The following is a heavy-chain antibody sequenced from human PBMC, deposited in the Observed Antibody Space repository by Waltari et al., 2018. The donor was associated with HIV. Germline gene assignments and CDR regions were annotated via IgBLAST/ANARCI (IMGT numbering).Heavy chain of an antibody. CDR2: FDPEDGET. D-gene: IGHD4-17*01. V-gene: IGHV1-24*01. Sequence: QVQLVQSGAEVKKPGASVKVSCKVSGYTLTELSMHWVRQAPGKGLEWMGGFDPEDGETIYAQKFQGRVTMTEDTSTDTAYMELSSLRSEDTAVYYCATRRGYGDYPSFHYGMDVWGQGTTVTVSS. J-gene: IGHJ6*02. CDR1: GYTLTELS. CDR3: ATRRGYGDYPSFHYGMDV.